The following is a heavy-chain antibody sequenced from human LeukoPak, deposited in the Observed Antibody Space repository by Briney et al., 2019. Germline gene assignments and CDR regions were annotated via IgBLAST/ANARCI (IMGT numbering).Heavy chain of an antibody. CDR2: INPSGGST. V-gene: IGHV1-46*01. CDR1: GYTFTSYY. CDR3: ARDRRDYYYMDV. J-gene: IGHJ6*03. Sequence: GASVKVSCKASGYTFTSYYMHWVRQAPGQGLEWMGIINPSGGSTSYAQKFQGRVTMTRDMSTSTVYMELSSLRSEDTAVYYCARDRRDYYYMDVWGKGTTVTVSS.